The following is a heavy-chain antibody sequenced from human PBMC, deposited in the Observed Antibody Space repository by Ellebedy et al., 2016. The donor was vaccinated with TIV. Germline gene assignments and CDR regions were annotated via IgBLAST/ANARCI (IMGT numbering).Heavy chain of an antibody. Sequence: ASVKVSCXASGYTFTGYYMHWVRQAPGQGLEWMGWINPNSGGTNYAQKFQGWVTMTRDTSISTAYMELSRLRSDDTAVYYCAKDSSGWFGNWFDPWGQGTLVTVSS. CDR1: GYTFTGYY. CDR3: AKDSSGWFGNWFDP. CDR2: INPNSGGT. D-gene: IGHD6-19*01. V-gene: IGHV1-2*04. J-gene: IGHJ5*02.